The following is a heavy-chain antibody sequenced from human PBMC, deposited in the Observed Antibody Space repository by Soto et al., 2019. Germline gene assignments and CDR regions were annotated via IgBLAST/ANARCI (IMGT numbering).Heavy chain of an antibody. J-gene: IGHJ6*02. CDR1: GFTFSSYW. V-gene: IGHV3-7*03. CDR3: ARDPRRYSYGYYYYYGMDV. CDR2: IKQDGSGK. D-gene: IGHD5-18*01. Sequence: HPGGSLRLSCAASGFTFSSYWMSWVRQAPGKGLEWVANIKQDGSGKYYVDSVKGRFTISRDNAKNSLYLQMNSLRAEDTAVYYCARDPRRYSYGYYYYYGMDVWGQGTTVTVSS.